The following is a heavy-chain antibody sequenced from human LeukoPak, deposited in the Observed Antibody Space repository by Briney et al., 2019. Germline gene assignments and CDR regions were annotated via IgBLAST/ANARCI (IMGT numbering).Heavy chain of an antibody. CDR1: GGSISSYY. Sequence: SETLSLTCTVSGGSISSYYWSWIRQPAGKGLEWIGRIYSTGSTNYNPSLKSRVTMSVDTSKNQFSLRLRSVTAADTAVYYCARQIASAGTAGFDFWGQGALVNVSS. CDR3: ARQIASAGTAGFDF. J-gene: IGHJ4*02. V-gene: IGHV4-4*07. CDR2: IYSTGST. D-gene: IGHD6-13*01.